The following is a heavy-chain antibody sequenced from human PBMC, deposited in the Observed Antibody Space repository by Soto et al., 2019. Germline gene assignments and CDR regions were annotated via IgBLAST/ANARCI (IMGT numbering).Heavy chain of an antibody. V-gene: IGHV4-31*03. CDR2: IYYSGST. D-gene: IGHD4-17*01. Sequence: QVQLQESGPGLVKPSQTLSLTCTVSGGSISSGGYYWSLIRQHPGKGLEWIGYIYYSGSTYYNPSLKSRVTISVDTSKNQFSLKLSSVTAADTAVYSCARSPEATVTAFDYWGQGTLVTVSS. J-gene: IGHJ4*02. CDR1: GGSISSGGYY. CDR3: ARSPEATVTAFDY.